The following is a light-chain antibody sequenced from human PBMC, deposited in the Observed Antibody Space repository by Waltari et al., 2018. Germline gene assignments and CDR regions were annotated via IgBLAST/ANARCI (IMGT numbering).Light chain of an antibody. V-gene: IGKV1-5*03. Sequence: DIQMTQSPSTLSASVGDRVTITCRASQNINTWLAWHQQKPGKAPKLLIYKASSVEGGVXXXFXGSGXXTXXTLXXXXXQPDDXATYXCLQYXXXXXTFGQGTKVEVX. CDR2: KAS. J-gene: IGKJ1*01. CDR3: LQYXXXXXT. CDR1: QNINTW.